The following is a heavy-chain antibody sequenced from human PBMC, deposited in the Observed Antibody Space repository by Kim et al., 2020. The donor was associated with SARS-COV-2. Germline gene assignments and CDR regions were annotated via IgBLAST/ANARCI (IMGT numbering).Heavy chain of an antibody. J-gene: IGHJ6*02. CDR3: ARDQYYDGSGDYSYYSGMDV. Sequence: GGSLRLSCAAYGFTVSSNYMSWVRQAPGKGLEWVSVIYSGGSTYYADSVKGRFTISRHNSKNTLYLQMNSLRAEDTAVYYCARDQYYDGSGDYSYYSGMDVWGQGTPVTVSS. CDR1: GFTVSSNY. V-gene: IGHV3-53*04. D-gene: IGHD3-22*01. CDR2: IYSGGST.